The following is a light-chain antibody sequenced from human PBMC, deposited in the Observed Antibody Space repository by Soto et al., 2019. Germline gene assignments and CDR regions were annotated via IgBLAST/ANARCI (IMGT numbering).Light chain of an antibody. CDR2: EVN. Sequence: QSALTQPASVSGSPGQSITISCTGTSSDVGSYDLVSWYQQHPGKAPKLMIYEVNRRPSGVSNRFSGSKSGNTASLTVSGLQAEDEGDYYCCSYAGTRTVVFGGGTKLTVL. J-gene: IGLJ2*01. CDR3: CSYAGTRTVV. V-gene: IGLV2-23*02. CDR1: SSDVGSYDL.